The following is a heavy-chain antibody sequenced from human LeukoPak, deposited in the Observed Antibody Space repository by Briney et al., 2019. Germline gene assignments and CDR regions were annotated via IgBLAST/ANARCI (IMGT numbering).Heavy chain of an antibody. CDR3: ATSSLGWGPDAFDV. CDR2: LYSDGRT. D-gene: IGHD6-19*01. Sequence: GGSLRLSCAASGFTVTINHISWVRQAPGKGLEWVSVLYSDGRTFYPASVKGRFTISRDSSKTTLYLQMNSLRAEDTALYYCATSSLGWGPDAFDVWGQGTVVTVSS. J-gene: IGHJ3*01. CDR1: GFTVTINH. V-gene: IGHV3-53*01.